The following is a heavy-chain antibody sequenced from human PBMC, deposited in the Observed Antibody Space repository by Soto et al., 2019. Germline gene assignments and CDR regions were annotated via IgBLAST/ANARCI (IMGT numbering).Heavy chain of an antibody. Sequence: GGSLRLSCAASGFTFSNYAMSWVRQAPGEGLEWVSAITGSSRSTYYTDSVEGRFAISRDNSKNTLYLQMNSLRAEDTAVYYCAKTIGPEHLTGNTRVNRFDPWGQGTLVTVSS. CDR2: ITGSSRST. V-gene: IGHV3-23*01. CDR3: AKTIGPEHLTGNTRVNRFDP. CDR1: GFTFSNYA. D-gene: IGHD1-7*01. J-gene: IGHJ5*02.